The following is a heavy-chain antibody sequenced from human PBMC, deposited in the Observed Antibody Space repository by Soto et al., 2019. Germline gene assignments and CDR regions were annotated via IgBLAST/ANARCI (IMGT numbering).Heavy chain of an antibody. Sequence: PSETLSLTCTVSGGSISSYYWSWIRQPAGKGLEWIGRIYTSGSTNYNPSLKSRVTMSVDTSKNQFSLKLSSVTAADTAVYYCARDHGDIVVVPAAIYYYYGMDVWGQGTTVTVS. J-gene: IGHJ6*02. CDR3: ARDHGDIVVVPAAIYYYYGMDV. CDR2: IYTSGST. CDR1: GGSISSYY. V-gene: IGHV4-4*07. D-gene: IGHD2-2*02.